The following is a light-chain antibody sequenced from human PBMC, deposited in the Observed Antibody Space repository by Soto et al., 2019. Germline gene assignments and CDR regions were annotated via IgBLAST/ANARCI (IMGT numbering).Light chain of an antibody. CDR1: SSDVGSYNL. CDR3: CSYAGSSTFVI. J-gene: IGLJ2*01. Sequence: QSALTQPASVSGSPGQSITISCTGTSSDVGSYNLVSWYQQHPGKAPKLMIYEDSKRPSGVSNRFSGSKSGNTASLTISGLPAEDEADYYCCSYAGSSTFVIFGGGTKLTVL. CDR2: EDS. V-gene: IGLV2-23*02.